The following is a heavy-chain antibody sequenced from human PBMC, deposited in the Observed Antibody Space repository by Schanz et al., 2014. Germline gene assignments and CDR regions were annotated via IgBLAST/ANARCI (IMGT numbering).Heavy chain of an antibody. CDR1: GFTFSAYW. CDR2: ISSVGISK. Sequence: VQLVESGGGLVQPGGSLRLSCAASGFTFSAYWMTWVRQAPGKGLDWVSYISSVGISKYYADPVKGRFTISRDSAKNSLYLQMNSLRAEDTAVYYCARQRSYFYAMDVWGQGTTVTVSS. J-gene: IGHJ6*02. CDR3: ARQRSYFYAMDV. V-gene: IGHV3-11*01.